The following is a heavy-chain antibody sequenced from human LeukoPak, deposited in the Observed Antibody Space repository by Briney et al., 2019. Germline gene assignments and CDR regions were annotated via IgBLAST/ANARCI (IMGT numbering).Heavy chain of an antibody. V-gene: IGHV3-30*18. CDR2: ISYDGSNK. J-gene: IGHJ4*02. Sequence: GGSLRLSCAASGFTFSSYGMHWVRQAPGKGLEWVAVISYDGSNKYYADSVKGRFTISRDNSKNTLYLQMNSLRAEDTAVYYCVKDRNFDYWGQGTLVTVSS. CDR3: VKDRNFDY. CDR1: GFTFSSYG.